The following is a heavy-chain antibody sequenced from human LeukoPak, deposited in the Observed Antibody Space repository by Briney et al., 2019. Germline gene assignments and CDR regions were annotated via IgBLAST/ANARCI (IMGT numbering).Heavy chain of an antibody. V-gene: IGHV3-23*01. CDR3: AKRVSSWYYFDY. CDR1: GFTFGIYG. CDR2: ISGSGGST. J-gene: IGHJ4*02. Sequence: GGSLTLSCAASGFTFGIYGMSWVRQAPGKGLEWVSAISGSGGSTYYADSVKGRFTISRDNSKNTLYLQMNSLRAEDTAVYYCAKRVSSWYYFDYWGQGTLVTVSS. D-gene: IGHD6-13*01.